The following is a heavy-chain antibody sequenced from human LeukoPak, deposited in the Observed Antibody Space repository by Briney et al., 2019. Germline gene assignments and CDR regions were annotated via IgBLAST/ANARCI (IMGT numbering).Heavy chain of an antibody. CDR2: ISGSGGST. V-gene: IGHV3-23*01. CDR1: GFTFSSYA. Sequence: PGGSLRLSCAASGFTFSSYAMSWVRQAPGKGLEWVSAISGSGGSTYYADSVKGRFTISRDNSKNTLYLQMNSLRAEDTAVYYCAKSGGRFWFGELFDNYYYYYMDVWGKGTTVTISS. CDR3: AKSGGRFWFGELFDNYYYYYMDV. D-gene: IGHD3-10*01. J-gene: IGHJ6*03.